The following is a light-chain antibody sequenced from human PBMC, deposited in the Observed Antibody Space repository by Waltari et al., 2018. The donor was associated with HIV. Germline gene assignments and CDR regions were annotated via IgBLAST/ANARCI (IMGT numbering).Light chain of an antibody. V-gene: IGKV1-39*01. CDR2: GAS. J-gene: IGKJ2*01. CDR3: QQSYSTLMYT. CDR1: QSISTY. Sequence: DIQMTQSPSSLSAFVGDRVTITCRASQSISTYLNWYQGKPGKAPTLLIYGASSLHSGVPSRFSGSGSGTEFTLTISSLQLEDFATYYCQQSYSTLMYTFGQGTKLEIK.